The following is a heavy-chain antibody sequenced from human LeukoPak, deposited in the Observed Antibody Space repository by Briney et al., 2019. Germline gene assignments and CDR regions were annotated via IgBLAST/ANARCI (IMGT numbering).Heavy chain of an antibody. CDR2: INAGNGNT. CDR3: AREDYDDAFDI. Sequence: ASVKVSCTASGYTFTSYAMHWVRQAPGQRLEWMGWINAGNGNTKYSQKFQGRVTITRDTSARTAYMELSSLRSEDTAVYYCAREDYDDAFDIWGQGTMVTVSS. D-gene: IGHD4-17*01. CDR1: GYTFTSYA. V-gene: IGHV1-3*01. J-gene: IGHJ3*02.